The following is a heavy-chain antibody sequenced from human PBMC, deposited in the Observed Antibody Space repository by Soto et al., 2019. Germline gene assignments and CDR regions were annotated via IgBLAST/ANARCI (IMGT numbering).Heavy chain of an antibody. V-gene: IGHV3-23*01. J-gene: IGHJ4*02. CDR2: ISTAGGST. Sequence: EVQLLESGGDSVQPGKSLRLSCEASGFTFSNYAMNWVRQAPGKGLQWVSGISTAGGSTYYADSVKGRFTISRDNSKNMLFLQMDSLRAEDTAVYYCAKDRRTPDSWGQGTLVTVSS. CDR1: GFTFSNYA. CDR3: AKDRRTPDS.